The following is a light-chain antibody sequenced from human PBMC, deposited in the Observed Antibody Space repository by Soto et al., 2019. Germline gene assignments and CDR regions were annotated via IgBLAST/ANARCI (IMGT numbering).Light chain of an antibody. CDR1: QSIGSW. Sequence: DIQMTQSPSTLSASVGDRVTITCRASQSIGSWLAWYQQRPGKAPNLLIYKASTLGSEVPSRFSGSGSGTEFTLTISSLQPDDFASYYCQQYNTYSFTFGQGTTLEVK. J-gene: IGKJ2*01. V-gene: IGKV1-5*03. CDR2: KAS. CDR3: QQYNTYSFT.